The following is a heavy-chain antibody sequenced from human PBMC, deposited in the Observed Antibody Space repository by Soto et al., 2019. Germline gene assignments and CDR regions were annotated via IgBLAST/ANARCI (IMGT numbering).Heavy chain of an antibody. D-gene: IGHD6-6*01. CDR3: ARDGTESAEYSSSSPPYYYYGMDV. CDR2: TYYRSKWYN. Sequence: PSQTLSLTCAISGDSVSINSAAWNLIRQSPSRGLEWLGRTYYRSKWYNDYAVSVKSRITINPDTSKNQFSLQLNSVTPEDTAVYYCARDGTESAEYSSSSPPYYYYGMDVWGQGTTVTVSS. V-gene: IGHV6-1*01. CDR1: GDSVSINSAA. J-gene: IGHJ6*02.